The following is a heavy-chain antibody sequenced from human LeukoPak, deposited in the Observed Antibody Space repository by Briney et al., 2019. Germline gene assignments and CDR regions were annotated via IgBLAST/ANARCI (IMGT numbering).Heavy chain of an antibody. Sequence: GASVKVSCKASGGTFSSYAISWVRQAPGQGLEWMGWISAYNGNTNYAQKLQGRVTMTTDTSTSTAYMELRSLRSDDTAVYYCARGDPTGDAFDIWGQGTMVTVSS. CDR1: GGTFSSYA. CDR3: ARGDPTGDAFDI. V-gene: IGHV1-18*01. D-gene: IGHD1-14*01. J-gene: IGHJ3*02. CDR2: ISAYNGNT.